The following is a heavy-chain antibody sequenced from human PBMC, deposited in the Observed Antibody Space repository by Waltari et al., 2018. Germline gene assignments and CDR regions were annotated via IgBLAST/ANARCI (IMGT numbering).Heavy chain of an antibody. D-gene: IGHD5-12*01. CDR1: GDSISRSSYY. Sequence: QLQLQESGPGLVKPSETLSLTCTVSGDSISRSSYYWGWIRQSPGKGLEWIGTIYYSGNTYYNPTLKSLVTISGDTSKNQFSLKLSSVTAADTAVYYCARHWKRNGYRFDPWGQGTLVTVSS. CDR2: IYYSGNT. V-gene: IGHV4-39*01. CDR3: ARHWKRNGYRFDP. J-gene: IGHJ5*02.